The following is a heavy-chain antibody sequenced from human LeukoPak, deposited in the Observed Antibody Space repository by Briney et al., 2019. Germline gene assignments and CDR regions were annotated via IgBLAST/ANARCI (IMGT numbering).Heavy chain of an antibody. V-gene: IGHV4-31*03. CDR1: GASIGSSGYY. J-gene: IGHJ3*02. D-gene: IGHD3-22*01. CDR2: IYYSGGT. Sequence: PSETLSLTCTVSGASIGSSGYYWRWIRQHPGKGLEWIGYIYYSGGTYYNPSLESRVTISVDTPKNQFSLKLSSVTAADTAVYYCARDWDYYDRSGYRDPFDIWGQGTMVTVSS. CDR3: ARDWDYYDRSGYRDPFDI.